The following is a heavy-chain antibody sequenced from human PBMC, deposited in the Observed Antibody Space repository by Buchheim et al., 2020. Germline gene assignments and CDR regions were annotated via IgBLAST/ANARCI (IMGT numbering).Heavy chain of an antibody. Sequence: EVQLLESGGGLVQPGGSLRLSCAASGFTFSSYAMSWVRQAPGKGLEWVSAISGSGGSTYYADSVKGRFTISRDNSKNTLSLQMNSLRAEDTAVYYCAKRGQLLGDNYYYYYYMDVWGKGTT. J-gene: IGHJ6*03. CDR3: AKRGQLLGDNYYYYYYMDV. D-gene: IGHD3-16*01. CDR2: ISGSGGST. CDR1: GFTFSSYA. V-gene: IGHV3-23*01.